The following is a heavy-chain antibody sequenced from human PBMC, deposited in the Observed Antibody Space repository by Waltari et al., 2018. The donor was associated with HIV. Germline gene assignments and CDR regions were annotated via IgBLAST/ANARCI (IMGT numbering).Heavy chain of an antibody. CDR2: INPNSGGT. V-gene: IGHV1-2*02. Sequence: QVQLVQSGAEVKKPGTSVKVSCKASRYTFTGYYMHWVGQAPGQGLEWMGWINPNSGGTKYAQKFQDRVTMTRDTSISTAYMELSRLRSDDTAVYYCARSITMIVVLIAWGYGMDVWGQGTTVTVSS. D-gene: IGHD3-22*01. CDR1: RYTFTGYY. J-gene: IGHJ6*02. CDR3: ARSITMIVVLIAWGYGMDV.